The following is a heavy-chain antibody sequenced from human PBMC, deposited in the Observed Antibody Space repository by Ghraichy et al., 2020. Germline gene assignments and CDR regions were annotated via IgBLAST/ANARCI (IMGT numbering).Heavy chain of an antibody. CDR1: GFTFSSHA. V-gene: IGHV3-23*01. J-gene: IGHJ4*02. CDR2: VSSGGGTT. Sequence: GGSLRLSCAASGFTFSSHAMSWVRQAPGKGLEWVSAVSSGGGTTYYADSVKGQFTISRDKSKNTLYLQINGLRVEDTAVYYCAKGGFDLLTAYYDYWGQGSLVTVSS. CDR3: AKGGFDLLTAYYDY. D-gene: IGHD3-9*01.